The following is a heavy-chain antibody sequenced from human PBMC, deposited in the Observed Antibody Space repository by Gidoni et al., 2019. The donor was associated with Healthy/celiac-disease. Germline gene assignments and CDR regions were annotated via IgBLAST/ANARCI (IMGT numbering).Heavy chain of an antibody. J-gene: IGHJ4*02. CDR2: ISSSSSYI. V-gene: IGHV3-21*01. Sequence: EVQLVESGGGLVKPGGSLRLSCAASGFTFSSSSMNWVRQAPGKGMEWVSSISSSSSYIYYADSVKGRFTISRDNAKNSLYLQMNSLRAEDKAVYYCARAIDYGDYANFDYWGQGTLVTVSS. D-gene: IGHD4-17*01. CDR3: ARAIDYGDYANFDY. CDR1: GFTFSSSS.